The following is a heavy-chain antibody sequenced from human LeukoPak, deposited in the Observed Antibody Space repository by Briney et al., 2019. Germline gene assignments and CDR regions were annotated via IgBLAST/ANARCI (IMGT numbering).Heavy chain of an antibody. Sequence: SETLSLTCAVYGGSFSGYYWSWIRQPPGKGLEWIGEINHSGSTNYNPSLKSRLTISVDTSKNQFSLKLSSMTAADTAVYYCARCSSSWYGGVKFDPWGQGTLVTVSS. J-gene: IGHJ5*02. D-gene: IGHD6-13*01. CDR3: ARCSSSWYGGVKFDP. CDR1: GGSFSGYY. CDR2: INHSGST. V-gene: IGHV4-34*01.